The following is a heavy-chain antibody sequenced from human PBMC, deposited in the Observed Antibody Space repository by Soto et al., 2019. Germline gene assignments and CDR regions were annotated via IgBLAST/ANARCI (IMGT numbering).Heavy chain of an antibody. J-gene: IGHJ5*02. CDR3: ARDYGDYNWFDP. D-gene: IGHD4-17*01. V-gene: IGHV4-30-4*01. CDR2: IYYSGSTYSRGST. Sequence: SETLSLTCTVSGGSISSGDYYWSWIRQPPGKGLEWIGYIYYSGSTYSRGSTYYNPSLKSRVTISVDTSKNQFSLKLNSVTAADTAVYYCARDYGDYNWFDPWGQGTLVTVSS. CDR1: GGSISSGDYY.